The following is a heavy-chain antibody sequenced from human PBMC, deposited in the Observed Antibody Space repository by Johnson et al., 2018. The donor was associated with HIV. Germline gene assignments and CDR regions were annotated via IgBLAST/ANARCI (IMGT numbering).Heavy chain of an antibody. CDR1: GFTFSDYY. D-gene: IGHD6-13*01. V-gene: IGHV3-11*04. Sequence: QEKLVESGGGVVQPGRSLRLSCAASGFTFSDYYMSWIRQAPGKGLEWVSYISSSGSTIYYADSVKGRCTISRDNAKNSLYLQMNSLRAEDTAVYYCARVRRSSSWYDLLAFDIWGQGTMVTVSS. CDR3: ARVRRSSSWYDLLAFDI. CDR2: ISSSGSTI. J-gene: IGHJ3*02.